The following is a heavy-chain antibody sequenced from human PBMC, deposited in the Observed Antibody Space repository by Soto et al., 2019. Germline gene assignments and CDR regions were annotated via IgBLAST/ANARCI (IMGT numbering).Heavy chain of an antibody. V-gene: IGHV1-69*13. CDR3: ARTPRSSGYPEGY. Sequence: SVKVSCKASGGTFSSYAISWVRQAPGQGLEWMGGIIPIFGTANYAQKFQGRVTITADESTSTAYMELSSLRSEDTAVYYCARTPRSSGYPEGYWGQGTLVTVSS. CDR1: GGTFSSYA. D-gene: IGHD3-22*01. J-gene: IGHJ4*02. CDR2: IIPIFGTA.